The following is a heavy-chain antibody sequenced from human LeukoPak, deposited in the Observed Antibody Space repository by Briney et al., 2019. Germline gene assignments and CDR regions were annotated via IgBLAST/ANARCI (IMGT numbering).Heavy chain of an antibody. CDR1: GFTFSSYS. V-gene: IGHV3-23*01. Sequence: GGSLRLSCAASGFTFSSYSMSWVRQAPGKGLEWVSSISGSGGRIDYADSVKGRFTISRDNSKNTLSLQMNSLTAEDTAVYYCAKNPRLEGWIYFDSWGQGILVTFSS. CDR3: AKNPRLEGWIYFDS. D-gene: IGHD1-1*01. CDR2: ISGSGGRI. J-gene: IGHJ4*02.